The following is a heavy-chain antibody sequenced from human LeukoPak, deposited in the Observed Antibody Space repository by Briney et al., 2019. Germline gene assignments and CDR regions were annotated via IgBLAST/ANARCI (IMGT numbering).Heavy chain of an antibody. CDR2: GWYDGSSK. J-gene: IGHJ4*02. CDR3: AKDLDWGYRYGDYPAGFDS. CDR1: GFIFSNYA. Sequence: GGSLGLSCAACGFIFSNYAMHWMRQAPGKGLEWVAVGWYDGSSKLYADSVKGRFTISSDNSKNTLFLQMNSLRAEHTAVYYCAKDLDWGYRYGDYPAGFDSWGQGTLVTVSS. D-gene: IGHD4-17*01. V-gene: IGHV3-33*06.